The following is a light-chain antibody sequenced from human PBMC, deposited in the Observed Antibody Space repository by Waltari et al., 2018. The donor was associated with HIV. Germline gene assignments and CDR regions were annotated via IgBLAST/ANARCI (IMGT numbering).Light chain of an antibody. CDR1: QIVLYSSNHKNY. V-gene: IGKV4-1*01. CDR3: QQYYSTPLT. Sequence: DIVMNKSPEYLAVSLGERATINCKSSQIVLYSSNHKNYLAWYQQTPGQPPKLLIYWASTRESGVPDRFSGSGSGTDFTLTISSLQAEDVAVYYCQQYYSTPLTFGQGTKLEIK. J-gene: IGKJ2*01. CDR2: WAS.